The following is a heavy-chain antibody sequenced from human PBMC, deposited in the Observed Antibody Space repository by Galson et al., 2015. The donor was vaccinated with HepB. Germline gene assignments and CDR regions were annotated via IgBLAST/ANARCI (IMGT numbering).Heavy chain of an antibody. D-gene: IGHD6-6*01. CDR2: INTNTGNP. Sequence: SVKVSCKASGYIFTNYAVNWVRQAPGQGLEWMGWINTNTGNPMYAQGFTGRFVFSLDPSVSTAYLQISSLKAEDAAVYYCARGLAARRPYYYYMDVWGKGTTVTLSS. J-gene: IGHJ6*03. V-gene: IGHV7-4-1*02. CDR1: GYIFTNYA. CDR3: ARGLAARRPYYYYMDV.